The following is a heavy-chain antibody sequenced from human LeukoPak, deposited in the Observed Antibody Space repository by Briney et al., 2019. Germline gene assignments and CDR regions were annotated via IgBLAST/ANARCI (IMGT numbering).Heavy chain of an antibody. V-gene: IGHV4-4*07. CDR2: ICPSGST. J-gene: IGHJ5*02. Sequence: PSETLSLTCTVSGGSISSYYWSWIRQPAGKGLEWIGRICPSGSTNYNPSLESRVTMSVDTSKNQFSLKLSSVTAADTAVYYCARADYGSGSYYNSNWFDPWGQGTLVTVSS. D-gene: IGHD3-10*01. CDR3: ARADYGSGSYYNSNWFDP. CDR1: GGSISSYY.